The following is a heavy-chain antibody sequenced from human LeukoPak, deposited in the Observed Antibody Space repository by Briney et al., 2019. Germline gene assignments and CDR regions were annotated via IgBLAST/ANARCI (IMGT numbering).Heavy chain of an antibody. V-gene: IGHV4-39*07. J-gene: IGHJ6*03. CDR2: IYYSGST. Sequence: SETLSLTCTVSGGSISSSSYYWGWIRQPPGKGLEWIGSIYYSGSTYYNPSLKSRVTISVDTSKNQFSLKLSSVTAADTAVYYCAREGGWYYYMDVWGKGTTVTVSS. CDR3: AREGGWYYYMDV. CDR1: GGSISSSSYY. D-gene: IGHD5-24*01.